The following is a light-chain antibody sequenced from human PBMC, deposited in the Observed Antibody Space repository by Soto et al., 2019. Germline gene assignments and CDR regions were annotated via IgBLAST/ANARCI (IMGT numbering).Light chain of an antibody. Sequence: QPVLTQSPSASASLGASVKLTCTLSSGHSSYAIAWYQQQPEKSPRYLMKLNSDGSHSKGDGIPDRFSGSSSGAERYLTISSLQSEDEADYYCQTWGTGIRVFGGGTKLTVL. V-gene: IGLV4-69*01. CDR2: LNSDGSH. CDR3: QTWGTGIRV. CDR1: SGHSSYA. J-gene: IGLJ3*02.